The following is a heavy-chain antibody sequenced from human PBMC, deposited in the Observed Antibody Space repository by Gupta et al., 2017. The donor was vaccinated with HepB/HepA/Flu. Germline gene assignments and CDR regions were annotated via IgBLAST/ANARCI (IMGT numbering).Heavy chain of an antibody. Sequence: QVQLVESGGGVVQPGRSLRLSCAASGFTFSSYGMHWVRQAPGKGLEWVAVIWYDGSNKYYADSVKGRFTISRDNSKNTLYLQMNSLRAEDTAVYYCARGYDFWSGYYLNDAFDIWGQGTMVTVSS. D-gene: IGHD3-3*01. V-gene: IGHV3-33*01. CDR2: IWYDGSNK. J-gene: IGHJ3*02. CDR1: GFTFSSYG. CDR3: ARGYDFWSGYYLNDAFDI.